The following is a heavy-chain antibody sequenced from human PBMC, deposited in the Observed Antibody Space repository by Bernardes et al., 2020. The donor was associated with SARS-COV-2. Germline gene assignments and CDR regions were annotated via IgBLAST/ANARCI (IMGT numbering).Heavy chain of an antibody. V-gene: IGHV3-23*01. J-gene: IGHJ4*02. CDR1: GFTFTSYA. CDR2: ISASGGST. Sequence: GGSLRLSCAASGFTFTSYAISWVRQAPGKGLEWVSSISASGGSTYYADSVRGRFTFSRDNSKNMLFLQMNSLRAEDTAVYYCARHSSATPKYFLDSWGQGTLVTVSS. CDR3: ARHSSATPKYFLDS. D-gene: IGHD2-15*01.